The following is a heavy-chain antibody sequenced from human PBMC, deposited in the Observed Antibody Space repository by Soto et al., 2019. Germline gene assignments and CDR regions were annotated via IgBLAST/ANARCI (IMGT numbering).Heavy chain of an antibody. CDR3: ATVEWLLLSVSGLYFDY. D-gene: IGHD3-22*01. CDR1: GFTFTSSA. Sequence: ASVKVSCKASGFTFTSSAVQWVRQARGQRLEWIGWIVVGSGNTNYAQKFQERVTITRDMSTSTAYMELSSLRSEDTAVYYCATVEWLLLSVSGLYFDYWGQGTLVTVSS. V-gene: IGHV1-58*01. CDR2: IVVGSGNT. J-gene: IGHJ4*02.